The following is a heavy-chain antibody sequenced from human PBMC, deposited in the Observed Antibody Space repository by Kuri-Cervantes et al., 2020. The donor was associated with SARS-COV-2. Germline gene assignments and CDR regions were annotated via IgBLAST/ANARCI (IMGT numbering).Heavy chain of an antibody. CDR2: IYSGGST. CDR3: AKSSTITIFGVVIIPEYFQH. Sequence: GGSLRLSCAASGFTVSSNYMGWVRQAPGKGLEWVSVIYSGGSTYYADSVKGRFTISRDNSKNTLYLQMNSLRAEDTAVYYCAKSSTITIFGVVIIPEYFQHWGQGTLVTVSS. V-gene: IGHV3-53*01. J-gene: IGHJ1*01. CDR1: GFTVSSNY. D-gene: IGHD3-3*01.